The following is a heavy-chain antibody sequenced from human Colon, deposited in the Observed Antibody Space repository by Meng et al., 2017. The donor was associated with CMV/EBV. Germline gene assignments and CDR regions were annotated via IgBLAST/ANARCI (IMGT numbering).Heavy chain of an antibody. CDR3: ARGWPPDY. CDR2: ISHSSDT. Sequence: ESLKISCAASGFTFSSYSLNWVRQAPGKGLEWVSSISHSSDTKYADSVKGRFTLSRDNAQNSVFLQMNSLTAEDTAVYYCARGWPPDYWGQGTLVTVSS. V-gene: IGHV3-21*06. CDR1: GFTFSSYS. J-gene: IGHJ4*02. D-gene: IGHD6-13*01.